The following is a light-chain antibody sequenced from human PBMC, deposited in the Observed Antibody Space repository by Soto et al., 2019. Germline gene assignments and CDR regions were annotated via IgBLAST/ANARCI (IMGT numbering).Light chain of an antibody. Sequence: DIQMTQSPSPLSGSVXDQVNLTCRASQTISSWLAWYQQKPGKAPKLLIYKASTLKSGVPSRFSGSGSGTEFTLTISSLQPDDFATYYCQHYNSYSEAFGQGTKVDIK. CDR3: QHYNSYSEA. J-gene: IGKJ1*01. CDR1: QTISSW. V-gene: IGKV1-5*03. CDR2: KAS.